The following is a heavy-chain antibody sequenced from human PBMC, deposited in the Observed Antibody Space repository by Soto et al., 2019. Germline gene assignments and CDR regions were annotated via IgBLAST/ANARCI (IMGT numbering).Heavy chain of an antibody. Sequence: GGSLRLSCAASGFTFSSYAMSWVRQATGKGLEWVSAISGSGGSTYYADSVKGRFTISRDNSKNTLYLQMNSLRAEDTAVYYCAKDREGYGDYVLYWYFDLWGRGTLVTVSS. V-gene: IGHV3-23*01. J-gene: IGHJ2*01. CDR1: GFTFSSYA. D-gene: IGHD4-17*01. CDR2: ISGSGGST. CDR3: AKDREGYGDYVLYWYFDL.